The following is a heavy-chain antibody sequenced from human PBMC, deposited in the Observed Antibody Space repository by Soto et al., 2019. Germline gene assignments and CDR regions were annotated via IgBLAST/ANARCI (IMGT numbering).Heavy chain of an antibody. Sequence: SETVSLTCSLSGASITSTTYFWAWIRQPPGKGLEWVVSIYYSGKTHYNPSLKSRTTISVDRSRNQFSLQVGSVTAADTAVYYCAKNLPRTGRFDYWGQGTVVTVS. CDR3: AKNLPRTGRFDY. J-gene: IGHJ4*02. V-gene: IGHV4-39*01. CDR1: GASITSTTYF. CDR2: IYYSGKT.